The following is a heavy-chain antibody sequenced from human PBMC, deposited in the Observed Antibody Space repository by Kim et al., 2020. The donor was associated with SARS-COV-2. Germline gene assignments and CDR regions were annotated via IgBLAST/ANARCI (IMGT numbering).Heavy chain of an antibody. V-gene: IGHV3-7*01. J-gene: IGHJ6*04. Sequence: KQDGSEKYYVGAVKGRFTVSRDNAENSLYLQMNSLGAGDTAVYYCSRDLDVWGKGAAVTVSS. CDR2: KQDGSEK. CDR3: SRDLDV.